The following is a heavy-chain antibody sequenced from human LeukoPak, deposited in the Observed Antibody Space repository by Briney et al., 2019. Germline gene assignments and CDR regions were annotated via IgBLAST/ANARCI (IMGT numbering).Heavy chain of an antibody. Sequence: SVKVSCKASGDNFSMFGFSWVRQAPGQGLEWMGGIIPALGTANYAQKFQGRVTFTADESTSTAYMELRSLRSEDTAVYYCARDTPVRSGSYFDYWGQGTLVTVSS. D-gene: IGHD3-3*01. CDR3: ARDTPVRSGSYFDY. CDR1: GDNFSMFG. V-gene: IGHV1-69*13. CDR2: IIPALGTA. J-gene: IGHJ4*02.